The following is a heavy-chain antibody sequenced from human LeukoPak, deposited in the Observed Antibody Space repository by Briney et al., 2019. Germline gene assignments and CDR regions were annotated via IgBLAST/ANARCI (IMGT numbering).Heavy chain of an antibody. CDR2: IRSKANSYAT. D-gene: IGHD2-2*01. CDR3: TRLSVPAATTWFAP. CDR1: GFTFSGSA. J-gene: IGHJ5*02. Sequence: GGSLRLSCAASGFTFSGSAMHWVRQASGKGLEWVVGIRSKANSYATAYAASVKGRFTISRDDSKNTAYLQMNSLKTEDTAVYYRTRLSVPAATTWFAPWGQGTLVTVSS. V-gene: IGHV3-73*01.